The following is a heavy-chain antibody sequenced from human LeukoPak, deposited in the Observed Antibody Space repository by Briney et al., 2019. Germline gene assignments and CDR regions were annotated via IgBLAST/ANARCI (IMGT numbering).Heavy chain of an antibody. D-gene: IGHD1-14*01. V-gene: IGHV3-20*04. CDR3: ARASNPDYYYYDMDV. J-gene: IGHJ6*02. CDR1: GFTFDDYG. CDR2: INWNGGST. Sequence: GGSPRLSCAASGFTFDDYGMSWVRQAPGKGLEWVSGINWNGGSTTYADSVKGRFTISRDNAKNSHYLQMNSLRAEDTALYYCARASNPDYYYYDMDVWGQGTTVTVSS.